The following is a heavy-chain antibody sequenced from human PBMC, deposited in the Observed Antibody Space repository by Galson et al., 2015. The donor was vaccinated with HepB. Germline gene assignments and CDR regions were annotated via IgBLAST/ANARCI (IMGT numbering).Heavy chain of an antibody. Sequence: SVKVSCKASGYTFTSYGISWVRQAPGQGLEGTGWISAYNGNTNYAQKLQGRVTMTTDTSTSTAYMELRSLRSDDTAVYYCARVSGSYSNFDYWGQGTLVTVSS. CDR2: ISAYNGNT. J-gene: IGHJ4*02. CDR1: GYTFTSYG. V-gene: IGHV1-18*01. D-gene: IGHD1-26*01. CDR3: ARVSGSYSNFDY.